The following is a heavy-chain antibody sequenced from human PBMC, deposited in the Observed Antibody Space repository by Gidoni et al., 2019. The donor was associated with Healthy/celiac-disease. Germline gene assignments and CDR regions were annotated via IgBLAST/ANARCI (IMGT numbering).Heavy chain of an antibody. V-gene: IGHV3-21*01. Sequence: EVQLVESGGGLVKPGGSLRLSCAASGFTFSSYSMNWVRQAPGKGLEWVSSIISSSSYIYYADSLKGRFTISRDNAKNSLYLQMNSLRAEDTAVYYCARDPAGGSSTSCYTCHYGMDVWGQGTTVPVSS. J-gene: IGHJ6*02. CDR2: IISSSSYI. CDR3: ARDPAGGSSTSCYTCHYGMDV. CDR1: GFTFSSYS. D-gene: IGHD2-2*02.